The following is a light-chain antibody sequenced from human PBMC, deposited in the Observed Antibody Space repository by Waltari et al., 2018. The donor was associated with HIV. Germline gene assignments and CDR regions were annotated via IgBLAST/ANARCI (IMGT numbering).Light chain of an antibody. CDR3: NSRGSSGNHV. Sequence: SSELTQEPAVSVALGQTVRITCQGDSLRSYYASWYQQKPGQAPLLLIYGENRRPSGIPDRFSGSTSGNTASLTITGAQAEDDADYYCNSRGSSGNHVFGIGAKVTVL. CDR1: SLRSYY. V-gene: IGLV3-19*01. CDR2: GEN. J-gene: IGLJ1*01.